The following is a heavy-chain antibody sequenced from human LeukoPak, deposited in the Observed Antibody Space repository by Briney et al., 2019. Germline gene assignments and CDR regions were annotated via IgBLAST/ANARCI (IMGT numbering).Heavy chain of an antibody. CDR2: IIPIFGTA. J-gene: IGHJ4*02. CDR3: ARAGGYGDYDLFGVY. D-gene: IGHD4-17*01. Sequence: SVKVSCKASGGTFSSYAIRWVRQAPGQGLEWMGGIIPIFGTANYAQKFQGRVTITTDESTSTAYMELSSLRSEDTAVYYCARAGGYGDYDLFGVYWGQGTLVTVSS. V-gene: IGHV1-69*05. CDR1: GGTFSSYA.